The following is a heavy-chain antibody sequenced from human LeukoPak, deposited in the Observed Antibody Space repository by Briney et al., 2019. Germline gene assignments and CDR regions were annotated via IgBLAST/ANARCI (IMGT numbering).Heavy chain of an antibody. CDR2: VIPILGTA. Sequence: GASVLVSCTASGGTFTNYAICWVREAPGQGGEWVGGVIPILGTADYAQKFRGRVTITADKTTRTAYMKLSSLGSEDTAVYYCTRHNDSRDPPHFDYWGQGTLVTVSS. J-gene: IGHJ4*02. D-gene: IGHD3-16*01. V-gene: IGHV1-69*06. CDR3: TRHNDSRDPPHFDY. CDR1: GGTFTNYA.